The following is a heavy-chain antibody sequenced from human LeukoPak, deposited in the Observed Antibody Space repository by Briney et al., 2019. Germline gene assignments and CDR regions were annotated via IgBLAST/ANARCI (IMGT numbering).Heavy chain of an antibody. J-gene: IGHJ2*01. CDR3: ARDGSDYWSFAL. CDR1: GFTFSSYW. V-gene: IGHV3-7*03. CDR2: INHNGNVN. Sequence: GGSLRLSCAASGFTFSSYWMNWARQAPGKGLEWVASINHNGNVNYYVDSVKGRFTISRDNAKNSLYLQMNSLRAEDTAVYYCARDGSDYWSFALWGRGTLVTVSS.